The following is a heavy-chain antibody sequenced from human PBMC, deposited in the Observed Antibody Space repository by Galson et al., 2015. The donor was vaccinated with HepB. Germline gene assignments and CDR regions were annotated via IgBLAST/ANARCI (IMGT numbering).Heavy chain of an antibody. Sequence: ETLSLTCTVSGGSMRSPNHYWAWIRQPPGKGLEWIGSGFYSGSSYYNPSLRSRAVIDVDTSKNQFSLEMKTVTAADTAVYYCARRGYYSVPALLDPWGHGILVTVSS. CDR1: GGSMRSPNHY. CDR2: GFYSGSS. V-gene: IGHV4-39*01. J-gene: IGHJ5*02. CDR3: ARRGYYSVPALLDP. D-gene: IGHD3-3*01.